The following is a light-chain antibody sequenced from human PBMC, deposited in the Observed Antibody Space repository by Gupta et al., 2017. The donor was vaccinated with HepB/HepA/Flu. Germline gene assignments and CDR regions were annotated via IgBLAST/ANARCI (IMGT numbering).Light chain of an antibody. CDR2: RNN. CDR1: NHG. CDR3: STWDSSLRGYV. Sequence: QAVLTQPPSVSKGLSQTDTLTCTGDNHGVAWLQQHQGHPPILLFFRNNRRPSGISERFSASRSGNTASLTISGLQPEDEADYYCSTWDSSLRGYVFGTGTKVTVL. J-gene: IGLJ1*01. V-gene: IGLV10-54*04.